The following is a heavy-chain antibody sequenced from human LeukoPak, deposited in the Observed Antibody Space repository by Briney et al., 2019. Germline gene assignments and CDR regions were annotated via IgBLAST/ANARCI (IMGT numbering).Heavy chain of an antibody. CDR1: GFIFDDYA. CDR2: INWNSGSI. J-gene: IGHJ4*02. CDR3: AKLAATGGLEY. D-gene: IGHD7-27*01. V-gene: IGHV3-9*01. Sequence: GGSLRLSCAASGFIFDDYAMHWVRQAPGKGLEWVSCINWNSGSIGYADSVKGRFTISRDNAKNSLYLQMNSLRAEDTALYYCAKLAATGGLEYWGQGALVTVSS.